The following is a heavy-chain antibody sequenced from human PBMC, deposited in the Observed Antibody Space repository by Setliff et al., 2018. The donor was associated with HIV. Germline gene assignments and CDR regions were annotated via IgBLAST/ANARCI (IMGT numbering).Heavy chain of an antibody. CDR2: INHSGST. D-gene: IGHD1-26*01. V-gene: IGHV4-34*01. J-gene: IGHJ4*02. CDR1: GGSFSGYY. CDR3: AGGPGTTSIDY. Sequence: PSETLSLTCAVYGGSFSGYYWSWIRQPPGKGLEWIGEINHSGSTNYNMSLWSRVTISLDASRNQFSLELISVTAADTAVYYCAGGPGTTSIDYWAQGTLVTRLL.